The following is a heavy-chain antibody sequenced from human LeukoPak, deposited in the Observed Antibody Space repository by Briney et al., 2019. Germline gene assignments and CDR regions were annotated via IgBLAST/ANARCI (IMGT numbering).Heavy chain of an antibody. V-gene: IGHV4-30-4*08. CDR3: ARDPNDYGGFDY. J-gene: IGHJ4*02. D-gene: IGHD4-23*01. CDR2: IYYSGST. Sequence: SETLSLTCTVSGGSISSGGYYWTWIRQPPGKGLEWIGYIYYSGSTYYNPSLKSRVIISVDTSENQFSLKLSSVTAADTAVYYCARDPNDYGGFDYWGQGTLVTVSS. CDR1: GGSISSGGYY.